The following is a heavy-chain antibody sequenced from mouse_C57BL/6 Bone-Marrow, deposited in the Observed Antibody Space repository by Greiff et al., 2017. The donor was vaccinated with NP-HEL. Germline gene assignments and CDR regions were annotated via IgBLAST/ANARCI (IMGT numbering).Heavy chain of an antibody. V-gene: IGHV14-3*01. CDR2: IDPANGNN. Sequence: VQLQQSVAELVRPGASVKLSCTASGFNIKNTYMHWVKQRPEQGLEWIGRIDPANGNNKYAPKFQGKATITADTSSNTAYLQLSSLTSEDTAIYYCALYYYGSSYGDAMDYWGQGTSVTVSS. CDR3: ALYYYGSSYGDAMDY. CDR1: GFNIKNTY. J-gene: IGHJ4*01. D-gene: IGHD1-1*01.